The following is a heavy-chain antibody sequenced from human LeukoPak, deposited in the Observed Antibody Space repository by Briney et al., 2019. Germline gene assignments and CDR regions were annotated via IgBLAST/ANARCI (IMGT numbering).Heavy chain of an antibody. J-gene: IGHJ3*02. CDR1: GFTFSSYG. V-gene: IGHV3-30*02. D-gene: IGHD2-2*01. CDR3: AKDQFVVVPATDAFDI. Sequence: PGGSLRLSCAASGFTFSSYGMHWVRQAPGKGLEWVAFIRYDGSNKYYADSVKGRFTISRDNSKNTLYLQMNSLRAEDTAVYYCAKDQFVVVPATDAFDIWGQGTMATVSS. CDR2: IRYDGSNK.